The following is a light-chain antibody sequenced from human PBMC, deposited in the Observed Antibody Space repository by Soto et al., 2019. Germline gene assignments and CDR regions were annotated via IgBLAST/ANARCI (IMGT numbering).Light chain of an antibody. CDR3: ASYTTSTTQV. Sequence: QAVSVSASPGQSITISCAGTSSDIGRFDYVSWYQHHPGNAPKLVISAVSRRSSGISDRFSGSKSGNTATLTISGLQAEDEADYYCASYTTSTTQVFGGGTKLTVL. J-gene: IGLJ3*02. CDR2: AVS. V-gene: IGLV2-14*01. CDR1: SSDIGRFDY.